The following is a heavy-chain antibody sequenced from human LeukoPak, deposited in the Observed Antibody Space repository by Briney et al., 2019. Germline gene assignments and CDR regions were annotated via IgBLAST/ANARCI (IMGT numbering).Heavy chain of an antibody. J-gene: IGHJ6*03. CDR3: ARDRESGYYARTVYYMDV. V-gene: IGHV1-8*01. D-gene: IGHD3-22*01. CDR1: GYTFTSYD. Sequence: ASVKVSCKASGYTFTSYDINWVRQATGQGLEWMGWMNPNSGNTGYAQKFQGRVTMTRNTSISTAYMELSSLRSEDTAVCYCARDRESGYYARTVYYMDVWGKGTTVTVSS. CDR2: MNPNSGNT.